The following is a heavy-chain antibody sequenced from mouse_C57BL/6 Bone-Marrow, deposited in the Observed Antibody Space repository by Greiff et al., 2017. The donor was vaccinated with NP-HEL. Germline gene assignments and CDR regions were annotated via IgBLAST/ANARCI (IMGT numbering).Heavy chain of an antibody. Sequence: QVQLQQPGAELVKPGASVKMSCKASGYTFTSYWITWVKQRPGQGLEWIGDIYPGSGSTNYNEKFKSKATLTVDTSSSTAYMQLISLTSEDSAVYYCARSKDWYFDVWGTVTTVTVSS. CDR2: IYPGSGST. CDR1: GYTFTSYW. J-gene: IGHJ1*03. V-gene: IGHV1-55*01. D-gene: IGHD2-5*01. CDR3: ARSKDWYFDV.